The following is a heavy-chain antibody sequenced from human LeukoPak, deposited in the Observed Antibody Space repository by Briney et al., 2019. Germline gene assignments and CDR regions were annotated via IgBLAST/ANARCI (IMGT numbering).Heavy chain of an antibody. CDR1: GFTFSGHA. J-gene: IGHJ4*02. V-gene: IGHV3-23*01. CDR2: MSGNGGSI. D-gene: IGHD3-22*01. Sequence: GGSLRLSCAASGFTFSGHAMGWVRQAPGKGLEWVSAMSGNGGSIGYADSVKGRFTISRDNAKTSLYLQMNSLRAEDTAVYYCARLYDSSGYYRGHFDYWGQGTLVTVSS. CDR3: ARLYDSSGYYRGHFDY.